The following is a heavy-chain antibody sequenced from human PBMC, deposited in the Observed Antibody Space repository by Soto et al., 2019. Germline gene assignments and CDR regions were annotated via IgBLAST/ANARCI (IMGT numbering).Heavy chain of an antibody. V-gene: IGHV1-69*13. J-gene: IGHJ4*02. CDR2: IIPIFGTA. Sequence: SVKVSCKASGGTFSSYAISWVRQAPGQGLEWMGGIIPIFGTANYAQKFQGRVTITADESTSTAYMELSSLRSEDTAVYYCARTKLAPPPDYYDSSGYYYDYFDYWGQGTLVTVSS. D-gene: IGHD3-22*01. CDR1: GGTFSSYA. CDR3: ARTKLAPPPDYYDSSGYYYDYFDY.